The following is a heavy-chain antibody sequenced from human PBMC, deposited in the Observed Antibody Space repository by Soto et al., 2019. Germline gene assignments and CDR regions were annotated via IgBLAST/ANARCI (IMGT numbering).Heavy chain of an antibody. CDR1: GGSISSGGYY. CDR3: ARRYSSGWIDY. CDR2: VYYSGST. D-gene: IGHD6-25*01. V-gene: IGHV4-31*03. Sequence: LSLTCTVSGGSISSGGYYWSWIRQHPGKGLEWIGYVYYSGSTFYNPSLKSRITISVDTSKNQFSLKLTSVTAADTAVYYCARRYSSGWIDYWGQGTPVTVSS. J-gene: IGHJ4*02.